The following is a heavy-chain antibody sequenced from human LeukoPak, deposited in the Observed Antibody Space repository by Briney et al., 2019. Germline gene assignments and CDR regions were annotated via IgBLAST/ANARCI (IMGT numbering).Heavy chain of an antibody. D-gene: IGHD5-18*01. CDR3: AKGAFPTAMVTPYFDY. J-gene: IGHJ4*02. V-gene: IGHV3-23*01. CDR2: ISGSGGST. CDR1: EFTFSSYA. Sequence: GGSLRLSCAASEFTFSSYAMSWVRQAPGKGLEWVSAISGSGGSTYCADSVKGRFTISRDNSKNSLYLQMNSLRAEDTAVYYCAKGAFPTAMVTPYFDYWGQGTLVTVSS.